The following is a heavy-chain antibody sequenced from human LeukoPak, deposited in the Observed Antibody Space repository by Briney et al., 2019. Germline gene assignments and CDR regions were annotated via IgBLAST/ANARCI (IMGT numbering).Heavy chain of an antibody. CDR2: ISYDGSNK. Sequence: GRSLRLSCAASGFTFSSYAMHWVRQAPGKGLEWVAVISYDGSNKYYADPVKGRFTISRDNSKNTLYLQTNSLRAEDTAVYYCAKSFLENYYDSSGPDYWGQGTLVTVSS. V-gene: IGHV3-30*04. CDR3: AKSFLENYYDSSGPDY. J-gene: IGHJ4*02. CDR1: GFTFSSYA. D-gene: IGHD3-22*01.